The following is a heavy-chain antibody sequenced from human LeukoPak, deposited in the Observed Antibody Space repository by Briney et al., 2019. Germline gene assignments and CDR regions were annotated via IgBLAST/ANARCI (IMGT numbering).Heavy chain of an antibody. Sequence: GRSLRLSCAASRLTFSSYSMNWARHPQGKGLEWVSSISSSSSYIYYADSVKGRLTISSDNAKNSLCLQMNSVRAEDTAVYYCASDLGSAWFGEARWGQGTLVTVSS. D-gene: IGHD3-10*01. CDR3: ASDLGSAWFGEAR. J-gene: IGHJ1*01. V-gene: IGHV3-21*01. CDR2: ISSSSSYI. CDR1: RLTFSSYS.